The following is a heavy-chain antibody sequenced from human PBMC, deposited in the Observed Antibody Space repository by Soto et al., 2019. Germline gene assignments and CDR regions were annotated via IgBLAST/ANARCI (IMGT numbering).Heavy chain of an antibody. CDR1: GGTFSSYA. CDR3: ARPRARMTTVTTSFDY. V-gene: IGHV1-69*12. D-gene: IGHD4-17*01. Sequence: QVQLVQSGAEVKKPGSSVKVSCKASGGTFSSYAISWVRQAPGQGLECMGGIIPIFGTANYAQKFQGRVTITADESTSTAYMELSRLRSEDTAVYYCARPRARMTTVTTSFDYWGQGTLVTVSS. J-gene: IGHJ4*02. CDR2: IIPIFGTA.